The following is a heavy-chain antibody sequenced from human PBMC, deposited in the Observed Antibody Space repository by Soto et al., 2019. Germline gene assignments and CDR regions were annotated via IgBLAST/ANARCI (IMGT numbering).Heavy chain of an antibody. CDR1: GFTFSSYW. V-gene: IGHV3-7*01. D-gene: IGHD3-3*01. J-gene: IGHJ6*02. CDR3: ARDLPTDPGFLEWLSPRGDYYYGMDV. Sequence: GGSLRLSCAASGFTFSSYWMSWVRQAPGKGLEWVANIKQDGSEKYYVDSVKGRFTTSRDNAKNSLYLQMNSLRAEDTAVYYCARDLPTDPGFLEWLSPRGDYYYGMDVWGQGTTVTVSS. CDR2: IKQDGSEK.